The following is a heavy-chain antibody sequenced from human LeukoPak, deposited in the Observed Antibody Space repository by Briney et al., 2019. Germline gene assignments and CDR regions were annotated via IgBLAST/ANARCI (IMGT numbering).Heavy chain of an antibody. Sequence: PSETLSLTCTVSGGSISSGSYYWSWIRQPAGKGLEWIGRIYTSGSTNYNPSLKSRVTISVDTSKNQFSLKLSSVTAADTAVYYCAREGAYCSSTSCNWFDPWGQGILVTVSS. D-gene: IGHD2-2*01. CDR3: AREGAYCSSTSCNWFDP. CDR1: GGSISSGSYY. J-gene: IGHJ5*02. V-gene: IGHV4-61*02. CDR2: IYTSGST.